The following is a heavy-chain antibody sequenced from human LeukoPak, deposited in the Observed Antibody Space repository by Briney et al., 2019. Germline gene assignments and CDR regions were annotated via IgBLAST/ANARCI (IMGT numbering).Heavy chain of an antibody. J-gene: IGHJ4*02. Sequence: GGSLRLSCAASGFTVSTNYMSWVRQAPGKGLEWVSTIYSGGTTYYADSVKGRFTISRDSSKSTLYLQMNSLRAEDTAVYYCAKSLTVTTRIHSIDPRGQGTLVTVSS. CDR2: IYSGGTT. CDR1: GFTVSTNY. CDR3: AKSLTVTTRIHSIDP. D-gene: IGHD4-17*01. V-gene: IGHV3-53*01.